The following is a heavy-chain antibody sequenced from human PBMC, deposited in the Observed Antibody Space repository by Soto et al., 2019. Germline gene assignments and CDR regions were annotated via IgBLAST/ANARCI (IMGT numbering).Heavy chain of an antibody. V-gene: IGHV3-30*18. J-gene: IGHJ4*02. CDR1: GFTFSSYG. D-gene: IGHD3-22*01. Sequence: GGSLRLSCAASGFTFSSYGMHWVRQAPGKGLEWVAVISYDGSNKYYADSVKGRFTISRDNSKNTLYLQMNSLRAEDTAVYYCAKNRRSYYDSSGYYPGYWGQGTLVTVSS. CDR2: ISYDGSNK. CDR3: AKNRRSYYDSSGYYPGY.